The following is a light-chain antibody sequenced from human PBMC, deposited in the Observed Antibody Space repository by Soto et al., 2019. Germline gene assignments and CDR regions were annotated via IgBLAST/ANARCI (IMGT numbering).Light chain of an antibody. V-gene: IGKV1-5*03. CDR2: KAY. Sequence: DIHMTQSPSTLYASVGDRVTITCRAGQDISDWLAWYQQKSGKAPKLLIYKAYNLKSGVPSRFSGRRSRTEYTLTISSLQPDDFATYFCQQYESYPWTFGLGTKVET. CDR1: QDISDW. CDR3: QQYESYPWT. J-gene: IGKJ1*01.